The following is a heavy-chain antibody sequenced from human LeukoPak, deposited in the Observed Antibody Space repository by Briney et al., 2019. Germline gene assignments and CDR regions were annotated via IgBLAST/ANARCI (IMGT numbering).Heavy chain of an antibody. V-gene: IGHV3-7*02. CDR1: GFTFSTYW. J-gene: IGHJ4*02. Sequence: GGSLRLSCAASGFTFSTYWMTWVRQAPGKGLEWVATIKHDGSVTYYVGSVRGRFTISRDNAQNSLYLQMNGLRAEDTAVYYCASYHGYTISWPYWGQGTLVTVSS. CDR3: ASYHGYTISWPY. CDR2: IKHDGSVT. D-gene: IGHD2-2*02.